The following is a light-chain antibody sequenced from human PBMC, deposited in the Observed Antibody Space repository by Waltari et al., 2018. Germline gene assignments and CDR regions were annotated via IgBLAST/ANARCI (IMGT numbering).Light chain of an antibody. V-gene: IGKV1-5*03. J-gene: IGKJ1*01. Sequence: DIQMTQFPSTLSASVGDRVTITCRASQSVNGWLAWYQQKPGRAPKLLIYKTTTLESGVPSRFSGSGSGTEFTLTSSSLQPDDFATYYCQQYKSYSVTFGQGTKVEVK. CDR2: KTT. CDR3: QQYKSYSVT. CDR1: QSVNGW.